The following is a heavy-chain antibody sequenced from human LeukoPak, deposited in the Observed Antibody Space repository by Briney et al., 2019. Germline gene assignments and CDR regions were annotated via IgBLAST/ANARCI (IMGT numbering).Heavy chain of an antibody. CDR2: MNPNSGNT. CDR3: ARGRGVRRYVRGYWVGPYNWFDP. Sequence: ASVKVSCKASGYTFTSYDINWVRQATGQGLEWMGWMNPNSGNTGYAHKFQGIVTMTRNTSISTAYMDLTSLRSEDPAVYYCARGRGVRRYVRGYWVGPYNWFDPWGQGTLVTVSS. J-gene: IGHJ5*02. D-gene: IGHD5-12*01. V-gene: IGHV1-8*01. CDR1: GYTFTSYD.